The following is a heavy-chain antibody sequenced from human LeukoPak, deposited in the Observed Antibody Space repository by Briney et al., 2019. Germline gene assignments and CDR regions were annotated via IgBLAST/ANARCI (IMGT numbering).Heavy chain of an antibody. D-gene: IGHD3-10*01. V-gene: IGHV1-2*02. CDR3: ARVKRAYLQWFGECFDY. CDR1: GYTFTGYY. J-gene: IGHJ4*02. CDR2: INPNSGGT. Sequence: GASVKVSCKASGYTFTGYYMHWVRQAPGQGLEWMGWINPNSGGTNYAQKFQGRVTMTRDTSISTAYMELSRLRSDDTAVYYCARVKRAYLQWFGECFDYWGQGTLVTVSS.